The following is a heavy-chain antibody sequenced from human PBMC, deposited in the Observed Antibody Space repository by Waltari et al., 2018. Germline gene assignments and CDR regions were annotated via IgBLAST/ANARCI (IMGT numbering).Heavy chain of an antibody. CDR1: GFTLSSYN. J-gene: IGHJ4*02. CDR2: ISSSSDNI. CDR3: ARASRNVVPTVSDY. Sequence: EVQVVESGGGLVKPGGSLRLSCQASGFTLSSYNMNWVRRAAGKGLEWFSSISSSSDNIYYADSVQGRFTISRDNAKNSLYLQMNSLRAEDTAVYYCARASRNVVPTVSDYWGQGTLVTVSS. D-gene: IGHD4-17*01. V-gene: IGHV3-21*01.